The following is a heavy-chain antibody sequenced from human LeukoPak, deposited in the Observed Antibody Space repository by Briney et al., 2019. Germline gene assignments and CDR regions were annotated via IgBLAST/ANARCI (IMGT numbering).Heavy chain of an antibody. J-gene: IGHJ6*03. CDR2: LDWDDDK. Sequence: ESGPALVKPTQALTLTCTFSGFSLSTSGMCVSWIRQPPGKALEWLARLDWDDDKYYSTSLKTRLTISKDTSKNQVVLTVTNMDPVDTATYYCARTKGTDYYYYFMDVLGKGTTVTVSS. D-gene: IGHD1-7*01. CDR1: GFSLSTSGMC. CDR3: ARTKGTDYYYYFMDV. V-gene: IGHV2-70*11.